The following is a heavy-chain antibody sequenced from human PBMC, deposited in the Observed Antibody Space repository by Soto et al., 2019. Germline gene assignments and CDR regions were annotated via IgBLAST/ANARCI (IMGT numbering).Heavy chain of an antibody. CDR1: GGTFSSYA. V-gene: IGHV1-69*01. J-gene: IGHJ6*02. Sequence: QVQLVQSGAEVKKPGSSVKVSCKASGGTFSSYAISWVRQAPGQGLEWMGGIITIFGTANYAQKFQGRVTITADESTSTDYMELSSLRSEDTAVYYCARVSGCTNGVCAYYYYYGMDVWGQGTTVTVSS. D-gene: IGHD2-8*01. CDR3: ARVSGCTNGVCAYYYYYGMDV. CDR2: IITIFGTA.